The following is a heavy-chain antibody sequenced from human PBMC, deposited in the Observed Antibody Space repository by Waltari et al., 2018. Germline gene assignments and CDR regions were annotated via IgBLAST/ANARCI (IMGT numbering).Heavy chain of an antibody. Sequence: QVQLQESGTVLVKPSQTLSLTCTVSGDSISSGTYFWSWIRQPAGKGLEWIGRIHSSGISNYNPSLSRRVTMSVDTSKNQFSLSLTSVTAADTAIYYCAREEGSYGHWGLGTLVTVSS. CDR2: IHSSGIS. D-gene: IGHD3-16*01. J-gene: IGHJ4*02. CDR1: GDSISSGTYF. V-gene: IGHV4-61*02. CDR3: AREEGSYGH.